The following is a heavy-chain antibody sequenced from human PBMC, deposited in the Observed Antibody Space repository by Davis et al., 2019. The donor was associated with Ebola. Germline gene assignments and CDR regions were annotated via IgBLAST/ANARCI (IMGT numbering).Heavy chain of an antibody. D-gene: IGHD1-26*01. CDR1: GYTFTNYD. CDR2: MNPNSGNT. V-gene: IGHV1-8*01. Sequence: ASVKVSCKTSGYTFTNYDINWVRQATGQGLEWMGWMNPNSGNTGYAQKFQGRITMTRNISISTAYMELSSLRSDDAAVYYCARRVGARSGFDSWGQGSLVTVSS. CDR3: ARRVGARSGFDS. J-gene: IGHJ4*02.